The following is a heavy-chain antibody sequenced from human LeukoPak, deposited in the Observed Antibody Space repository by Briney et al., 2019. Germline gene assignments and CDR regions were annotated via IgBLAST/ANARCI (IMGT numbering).Heavy chain of an antibody. CDR3: ARDDHTSSSN. Sequence: RGSLRLSCAPSGFXSRSNWISWVRHAPGKGREWVANIKQDGSEKYYVDSVKGRFTISRDNAKNSLYLQMNSLRAEDTAMYYCARDDHTSSSNWGQGTLVTVSS. CDR1: GFXSRSNW. J-gene: IGHJ4*02. D-gene: IGHD5-18*01. CDR2: IKQDGSEK. V-gene: IGHV3-7*05.